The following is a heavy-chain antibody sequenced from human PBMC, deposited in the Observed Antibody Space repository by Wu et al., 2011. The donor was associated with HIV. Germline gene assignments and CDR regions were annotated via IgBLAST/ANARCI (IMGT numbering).Heavy chain of an antibody. V-gene: IGHV1-8*02. J-gene: IGHJ2*01. D-gene: IGHD2-21*01. CDR3: TRGPGIVPNWYFDL. CDR1: GNGFSNFD. CDR2: TNPLTGNS. Sequence: QVQLVQSGAEVKKPGASVEVSCKASGNGFSNFDINWVRQATGQGLEWMGWTNPLTGNSGLAQKFQGRLTMTTNTSLTTTYMELSGLTSEDTAVYFCTRGPGIVPNWYFDLWGRGTLVTVSS.